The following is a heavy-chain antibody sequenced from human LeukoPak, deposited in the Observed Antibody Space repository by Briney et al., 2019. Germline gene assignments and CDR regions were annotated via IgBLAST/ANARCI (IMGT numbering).Heavy chain of an antibody. CDR2: ISAYNGNT. Sequence: ASVKVSCKASGYTFTSYGISWVRQAPGQGLEWMGWISAYNGNTNYAQKLQGRVTMTTDTSTSTAYMELRSLRSDDTAVYYCARALYCSDGSCYSGFDYWGQGTLVTVSS. D-gene: IGHD2-15*01. J-gene: IGHJ4*02. CDR1: GYTFTSYG. V-gene: IGHV1-18*01. CDR3: ARALYCSDGSCYSGFDY.